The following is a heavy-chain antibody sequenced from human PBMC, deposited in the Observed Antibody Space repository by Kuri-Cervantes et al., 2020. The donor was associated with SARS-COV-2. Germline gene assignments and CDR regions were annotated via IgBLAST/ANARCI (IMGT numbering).Heavy chain of an antibody. CDR2: INSDGSST. Sequence: LSLTCAASGFTFSSYWMHWVRQAPGQGLVWVSRINSDGSSTSYADSMKGRFTITRDNAKNTLYLQMNSLRAEYTAVYYCARGYDSSGYSLDYWGQGTLVTVSS. D-gene: IGHD3-22*01. V-gene: IGHV3-74*01. J-gene: IGHJ4*02. CDR3: ARGYDSSGYSLDY. CDR1: GFTFSSYW.